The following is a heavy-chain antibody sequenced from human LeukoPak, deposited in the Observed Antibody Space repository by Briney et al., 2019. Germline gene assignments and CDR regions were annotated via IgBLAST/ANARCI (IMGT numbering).Heavy chain of an antibody. V-gene: IGHV1-69*01. CDR2: IIPIFGTA. CDR1: GGTFSSYA. J-gene: IGHJ6*02. D-gene: IGHD2-2*01. Sequence: SVKVSCTASGGTFSSYAISWVRQAPGQGLEWMGGIIPIFGTANYAQKFQGRATITADESTSTAYMELSSLRSEDTAVYYCARDSKWDCSSTSCWDYYYYGMDVWGQGTTVTVSS. CDR3: ARDSKWDCSSTSCWDYYYYGMDV.